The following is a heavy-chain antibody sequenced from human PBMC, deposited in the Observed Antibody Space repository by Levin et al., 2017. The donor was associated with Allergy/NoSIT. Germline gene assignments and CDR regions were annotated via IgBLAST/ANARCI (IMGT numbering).Heavy chain of an antibody. Sequence: SETLSLTCTVSGGSISSGDYYWSWIRQPPGKGLEWIGYIYYSGSTYYNPSLKSRVTISVDTSKNQFSLKLSSVTAADTAVYYCARVRGRKVRGVPLTNWFDPWGQGTLVTVSS. CDR1: GGSISSGDYY. V-gene: IGHV4-30-4*01. D-gene: IGHD3-10*01. J-gene: IGHJ5*02. CDR3: ARVRGRKVRGVPLTNWFDP. CDR2: IYYSGST.